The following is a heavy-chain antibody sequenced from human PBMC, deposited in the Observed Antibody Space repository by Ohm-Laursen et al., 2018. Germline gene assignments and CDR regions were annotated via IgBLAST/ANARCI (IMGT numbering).Heavy chain of an antibody. CDR3: ARGGSGSYYPY. J-gene: IGHJ4*02. CDR1: GFTFSSYC. Sequence: SLRLSCSASGFTFSSYCMHWVRQAPGKGLVWVSRISSDGRNTDSADSVKGRFTISRDNAKNTLYLQMNSLRAEDTAVYYCARGGSGSYYPYWGQGTLVTVSS. V-gene: IGHV3-74*01. D-gene: IGHD3-10*01. CDR2: ISSDGRNT.